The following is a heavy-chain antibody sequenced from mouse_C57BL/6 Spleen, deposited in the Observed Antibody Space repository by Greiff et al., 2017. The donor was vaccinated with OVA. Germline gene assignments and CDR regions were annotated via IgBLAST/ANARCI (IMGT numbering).Heavy chain of an antibody. V-gene: IGHV5-16*01. CDR1: GFTFSDYY. CDR3: AREAPYAMDY. J-gene: IGHJ4*01. CDR2: INYDGSST. Sequence: EVKLMESEGGLVQPGSSMTLSCTASGFTFSDYYMAWVRQVPEKGLEWVANINYDGSSTYYLDSLKSRFIISRDNAKNILYLQMSSLKSEDTATYYCAREAPYAMDYWGQGTSVTVSS.